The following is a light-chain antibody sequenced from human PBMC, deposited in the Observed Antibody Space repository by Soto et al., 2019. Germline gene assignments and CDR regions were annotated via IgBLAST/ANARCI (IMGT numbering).Light chain of an antibody. V-gene: IGKV1-39*01. CDR3: QQSYSTPRT. CDR2: SAS. Sequence: DIQMTQSPSSLSASVGDRVTLTCRASQSISTYLHWYQQIPGKAPKLLIYSASSLQSGVPSRFSGSGSGTDFTLTISSLQPEDFATYFCQQSYSTPRTFGQGTKVDIK. J-gene: IGKJ1*01. CDR1: QSISTY.